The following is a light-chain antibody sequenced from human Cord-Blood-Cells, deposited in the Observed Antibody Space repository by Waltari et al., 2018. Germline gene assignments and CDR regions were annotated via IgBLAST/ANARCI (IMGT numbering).Light chain of an antibody. J-gene: IGKJ4*01. V-gene: IGKV1-9*01. CDR1: QGFSSY. CDR2: AAS. CDR3: QQLNSYPLT. Sequence: IHLTPSPSSPSASLGEKVTITCRARQGFSSYLAWYPQKPGKAPKLLIYAASTLQSGVPSRFSGSGSGTDFTLTICSLQPEDFATYYWQQLNSYPLTFGGGTKVEIK.